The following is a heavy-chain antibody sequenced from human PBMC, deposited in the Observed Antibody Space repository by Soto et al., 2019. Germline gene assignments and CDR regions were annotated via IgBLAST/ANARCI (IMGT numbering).Heavy chain of an antibody. Sequence: QVHLVQSGAEVKKPGASVKVSCKGSGYAFTTYGSTWVRQSPGQGLEGMGWISAHNGNTNYAQKLQGRVTVTRDTSTSTAYLELRSLRSDDTAVYYCARGRYVDYWGQGALVTVSS. CDR3: ARGRYVDY. J-gene: IGHJ4*02. V-gene: IGHV1-18*01. CDR1: GYAFTTYG. D-gene: IGHD1-1*01. CDR2: ISAHNGNT.